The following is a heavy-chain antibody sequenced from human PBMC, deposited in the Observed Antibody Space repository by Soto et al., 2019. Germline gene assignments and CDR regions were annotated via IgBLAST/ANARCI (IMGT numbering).Heavy chain of an antibody. CDR1: GGSISAYY. Sequence: SETLSLTCTVSGGSISAYYWSWIRQPPGGTLEWIGYIYASGATTYNPSLESRVTMSVDMPNNEFSLELTSLPAADTAVYYCARSHSVGGYIYHYYFDFWGQGTLVTVSS. V-gene: IGHV4-59*01. CDR2: IYASGAT. D-gene: IGHD2-15*01. J-gene: IGHJ4*02. CDR3: ARSHSVGGYIYHYYFDF.